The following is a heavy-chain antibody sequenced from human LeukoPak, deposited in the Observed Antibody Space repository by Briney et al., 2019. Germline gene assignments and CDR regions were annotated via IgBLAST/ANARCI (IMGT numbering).Heavy chain of an antibody. CDR1: GFTFSSYA. CDR3: AREGNSYDYGDYVISDDAFDI. D-gene: IGHD4-17*01. J-gene: IGHJ3*02. Sequence: GGSLRLSCAASGFTFSSYAMHWVRQAPGKGLEWVAVISYDGSNKYYADSVKGRFTISRANSKNTLYLQMNSLRAEDTAVYYCAREGNSYDYGDYVISDDAFDIWGQGTMVTVSS. V-gene: IGHV3-30-3*01. CDR2: ISYDGSNK.